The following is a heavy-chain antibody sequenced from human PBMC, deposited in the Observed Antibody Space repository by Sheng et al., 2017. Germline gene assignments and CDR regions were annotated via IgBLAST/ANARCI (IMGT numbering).Heavy chain of an antibody. CDR1: GGSISSYY. Sequence: QVQLQESGPGLVKAFRRPLSLTCTVSGGSISSYYWSWIRQPPGKGLEWIGYIYYSGSTNYNPSLQESSTISVDTSKNQFSLKLSSVTAADTAVYYCARAPSGTAMAPDAFDIWGQGTMVTVSS. J-gene: IGHJ3*02. CDR3: ARAPSGTAMAPDAFDI. CDR2: IYYSGST. D-gene: IGHD5-18*01. V-gene: IGHV4-59*01.